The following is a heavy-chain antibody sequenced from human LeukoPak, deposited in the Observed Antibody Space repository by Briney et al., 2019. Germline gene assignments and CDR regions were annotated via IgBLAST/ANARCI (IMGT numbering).Heavy chain of an antibody. CDR2: ISAYNGNT. D-gene: IGHD6-19*01. Sequence: ASVKVSCKASGYTFTSYGISWARQAPGQGLEWMGWISAYNGNTNYAQKLQGRVTMTTDTSTSTAYMELRSLRSDDTAVYYCARQIAVAGSNDAFDIWGQGTMVTVSS. CDR1: GYTFTSYG. V-gene: IGHV1-18*01. CDR3: ARQIAVAGSNDAFDI. J-gene: IGHJ3*02.